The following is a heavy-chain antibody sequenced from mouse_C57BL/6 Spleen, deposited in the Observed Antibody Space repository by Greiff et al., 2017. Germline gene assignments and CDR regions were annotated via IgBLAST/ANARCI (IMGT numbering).Heavy chain of an antibody. Sequence: VQLQESGPGLVQPSQSLSITCTVSGFSLTSYGVHWVRQSPGKGLEWLGVIWSGGSTDYNAAFISRLSISKDNSKCQVFFKMNSLQADDTAIYYCAINGAYWYFDVWGTGTTVTVSS. V-gene: IGHV2-2*01. CDR2: IWSGGST. CDR3: AINGAYWYFDV. D-gene: IGHD3-1*01. J-gene: IGHJ1*03. CDR1: GFSLTSYG.